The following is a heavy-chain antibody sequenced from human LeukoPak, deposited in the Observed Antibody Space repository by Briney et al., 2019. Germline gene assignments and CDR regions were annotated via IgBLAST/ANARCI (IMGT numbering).Heavy chain of an antibody. CDR3: TTAPNYGSGGYFFDY. CDR1: GFTFSNAW. Sequence: GGSLRLSCAASGFTFSNAWMSWVRQAPGKGLEWVGRIKSKTDGGTTDYAAPVKGRFTISRDDSKNTLYLQMNSLKTEDTAVYYCTTAPNYGSGGYFFDYWGQGTLVTVSS. CDR2: IKSKTDGGTT. D-gene: IGHD3-10*01. J-gene: IGHJ4*02. V-gene: IGHV3-15*01.